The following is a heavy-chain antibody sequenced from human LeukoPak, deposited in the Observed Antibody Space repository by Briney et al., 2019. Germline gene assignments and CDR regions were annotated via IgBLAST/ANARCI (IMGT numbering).Heavy chain of an antibody. J-gene: IGHJ5*02. CDR2: IYYSGST. CDR3: ARHGYSSGSLAWFDP. V-gene: IGHV4-59*01. Sequence: SETLSLTCTVAGGSISSYYWSWIRQPPGKGLEWIGYIYYSGSTNYNPSLKSRVTISVDTSKNQFSLKLSSVTAADTAVSYCARHGYSSGSLAWFDPWGQGTQVTVSS. CDR1: GGSISSYY. D-gene: IGHD6-19*01.